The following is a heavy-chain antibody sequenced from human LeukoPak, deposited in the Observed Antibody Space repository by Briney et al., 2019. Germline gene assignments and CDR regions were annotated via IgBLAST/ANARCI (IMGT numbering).Heavy chain of an antibody. V-gene: IGHV1-18*01. Sequence: ASVKVSCKASDYTFSTYDITWVRQAPGQGLEWMGWISAYNGNTNYEQKLQGRATMTTDTSTSTAYLELKSLRSDDTAVYYCARASGSYCSSTSCNDAFDIWGQGTMVTVS. J-gene: IGHJ3*02. CDR2: ISAYNGNT. CDR3: ARASGSYCSSTSCNDAFDI. CDR1: DYTFSTYD. D-gene: IGHD2-2*01.